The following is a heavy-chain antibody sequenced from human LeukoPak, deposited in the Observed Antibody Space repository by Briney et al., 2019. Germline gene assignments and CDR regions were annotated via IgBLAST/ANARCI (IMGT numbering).Heavy chain of an antibody. Sequence: GESLKISCKIGGYGFTTYWIGWVRLMSGEGLEWMGIIYPGDSETRYSPSFQGQVTMSVDKSISTAYLQWSSLKPSDTAMYYCARLSGRDFDFWGQGTLVTVSS. CDR2: IYPGDSET. J-gene: IGHJ4*02. CDR1: GYGFTTYW. CDR3: ARLSGRDFDF. V-gene: IGHV5-51*01. D-gene: IGHD1-26*01.